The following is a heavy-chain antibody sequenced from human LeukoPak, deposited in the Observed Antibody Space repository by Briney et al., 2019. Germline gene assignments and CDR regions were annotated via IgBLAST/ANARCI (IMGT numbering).Heavy chain of an antibody. D-gene: IGHD3-16*01. Sequence: SETLSLTCTVSGGSISAYYWSWIRQPPGKGLEWIGEIYHSGTTNYNPSLKSRVTISVDNSKNQFSLNLRSVTAADTAVYYCASGSHAVTTHFDYWGQGTLVTVSS. CDR1: GGSISAYY. V-gene: IGHV4-59*12. CDR2: IYHSGTT. J-gene: IGHJ4*02. CDR3: ASGSHAVTTHFDY.